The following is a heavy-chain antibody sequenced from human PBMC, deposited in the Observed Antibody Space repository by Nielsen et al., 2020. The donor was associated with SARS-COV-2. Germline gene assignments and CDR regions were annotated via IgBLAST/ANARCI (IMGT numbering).Heavy chain of an antibody. J-gene: IGHJ6*02. Sequence: SLKISCAASRFTFDDYAMHCVRQGPGKGREWVSGMIGNSGSIGYADSVKGRFTISRDNAKNSLYLQMNSLRAEDTALYYCAKFGGYDSYYYGMDVWGQGTTVTVSS. CDR3: AKFGGYDSYYYGMDV. CDR1: RFTFDDYA. V-gene: IGHV3-9*01. D-gene: IGHD5-12*01. CDR2: MIGNSGSI.